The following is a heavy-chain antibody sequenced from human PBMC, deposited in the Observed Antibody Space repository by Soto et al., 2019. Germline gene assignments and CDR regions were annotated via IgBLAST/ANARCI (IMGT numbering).Heavy chain of an antibody. D-gene: IGHD3-16*01. V-gene: IGHV4-34*12. CDR2: LIHGGST. J-gene: IGHJ3*02. Sequence: SETLSLTCAIYNSSLGAFHWTWIRQPPGKGLEWIGELIHGGSTNYNPSLKSRVTFSLDTSKNQFSLQLMSVTAADTAVYYCARSPLSYDYVRQTWREVGDSFDIWGRGTLVTVS. CDR3: ARSPLSYDYVRQTWREVGDSFDI. CDR1: NSSLGAFH.